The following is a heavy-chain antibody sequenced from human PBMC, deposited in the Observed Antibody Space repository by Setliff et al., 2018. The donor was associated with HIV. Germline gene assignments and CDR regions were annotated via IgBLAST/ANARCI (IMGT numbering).Heavy chain of an antibody. Sequence: GGSLRLSCAASGFTFSNYEMSWVRQAPGKGPEWVSYITGSGDTIYYADSVKGRFTMSRDNAKNSLYLQMNSLRAEDTAVYYCARDLRWYDSSGSHDAFDIWGQGTMVTVSS. CDR1: GFTFSNYE. V-gene: IGHV3-48*03. J-gene: IGHJ3*02. D-gene: IGHD3-22*01. CDR3: ARDLRWYDSSGSHDAFDI. CDR2: ITGSGDTI.